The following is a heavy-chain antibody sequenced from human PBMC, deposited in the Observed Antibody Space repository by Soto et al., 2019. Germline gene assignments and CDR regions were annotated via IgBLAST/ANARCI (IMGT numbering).Heavy chain of an antibody. CDR3: AKDRVGPVAGPFDY. J-gene: IGHJ4*02. CDR2: ISWNSGSI. CDR1: GFTFDDYA. D-gene: IGHD6-19*01. V-gene: IGHV3-9*01. Sequence: EVQLVESGGGLVQPGRSLRLSCAASGFTFDDYAMHWVRQAPGKGLEWVAGISWNSGSIGYADSVEGRFTISRDNAKNPLYLQMNSLRAEDTALYYGAKDRVGPVAGPFDYWGQGTLVTVSS.